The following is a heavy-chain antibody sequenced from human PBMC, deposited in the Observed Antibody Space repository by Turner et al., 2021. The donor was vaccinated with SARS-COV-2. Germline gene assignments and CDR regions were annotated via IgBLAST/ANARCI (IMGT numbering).Heavy chain of an antibody. CDR1: GFTFSDYA. CDR3: AKTPYSSSGRGDGFDI. D-gene: IGHD6-6*01. J-gene: IGHJ3*02. V-gene: IGHV3-23*01. Sequence: EVQTLESGGGLVQPGGSLRLSCAASGFTFSDYAMSWVRQAPGKGPDWVSVISGSGGRKLYADSAKGRFTISRDNSKSALYLQMDSLRVEDTAIYYCAKTPYSSSGRGDGFDIWGQGTLVTVSS. CDR2: ISGSGGRK.